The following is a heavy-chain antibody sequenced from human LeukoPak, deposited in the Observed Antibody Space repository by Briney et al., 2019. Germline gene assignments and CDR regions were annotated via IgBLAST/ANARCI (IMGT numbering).Heavy chain of an antibody. CDR3: ARNLYDSSGYSIGSDY. V-gene: IGHV4-38-2*02. D-gene: IGHD3-22*01. J-gene: IGHJ4*02. CDR2: IYHSGST. CDR1: GYSVSSGYY. Sequence: SETLSLTCTVSGYSVSSGYYWGWIRQPPGKGLEWIGSIYHSGSTYYNPSLKSRVTISVDTSKNQFSLKLSSVTAADTAVYYCARNLYDSSGYSIGSDYWGQGTLVTVSS.